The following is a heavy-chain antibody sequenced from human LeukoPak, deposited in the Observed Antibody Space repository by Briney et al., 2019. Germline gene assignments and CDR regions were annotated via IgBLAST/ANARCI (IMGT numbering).Heavy chain of an antibody. V-gene: IGHV4-59*01. CDR2: IYYSGST. D-gene: IGHD7-27*01. Sequence: SETLSLTCTVSGGSISSYYWSWIRRPPGKGLEWIGYIYYSGSTNYNPSLKSRVTISVDTSKNQFSLKLSSVTAADTAVYYCARDLGHYFDYWGQGTLVTVSS. CDR1: GGSISSYY. J-gene: IGHJ4*02. CDR3: ARDLGHYFDY.